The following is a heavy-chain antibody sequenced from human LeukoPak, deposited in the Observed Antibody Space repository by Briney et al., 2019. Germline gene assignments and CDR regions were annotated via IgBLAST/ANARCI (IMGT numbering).Heavy chain of an antibody. CDR1: GGSISSYY. CDR3: ARVSLGYCSSTSCYAGIYYYYGMDV. V-gene: IGHV4-59*01. Sequence: PSETLSLTCTVSGGSISSYYWSWIRQPPGKGLEWIGYIYYSGSTNYNPSLKSRVTISVDTSKNQFSLKLSSVTAADTAVYYCARVSLGYCSSTSCYAGIYYYYGMDVWGQGTTVTVSS. CDR2: IYYSGST. D-gene: IGHD2-2*01. J-gene: IGHJ6*02.